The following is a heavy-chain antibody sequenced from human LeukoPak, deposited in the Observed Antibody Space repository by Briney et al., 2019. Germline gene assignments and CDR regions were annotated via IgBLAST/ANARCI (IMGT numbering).Heavy chain of an antibody. CDR1: GVSITSSSYY. Sequence: SETLPLTCTVSGVSITSSSYYWGWIRQPPGKGPEWIGSIHYGANTYRNPSLKSRVTISMDTSKNHFSLSLSSVTAADTAVYYCARNDAKMVTVDYWGQGTLVTVSS. J-gene: IGHJ4*02. V-gene: IGHV4-39*02. CDR3: ARNDAKMVTVDY. D-gene: IGHD2-21*02. CDR2: IHYGANT.